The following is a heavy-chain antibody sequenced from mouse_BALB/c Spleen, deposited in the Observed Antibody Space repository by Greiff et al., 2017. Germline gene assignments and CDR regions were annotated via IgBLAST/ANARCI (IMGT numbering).Heavy chain of an antibody. CDR3: AREVFDY. Sequence: EVQVVESGGGLVKPGGSLKLSCAASGFTFSDYYMYWVRQTPEKRLEWVATISDGGSYTYYPDSVKGRFTISRDNAKNNLYLQMSSLKSEDTAMYYCAREVFDYWGQGTTLTVSS. J-gene: IGHJ2*01. CDR1: GFTFSDYY. CDR2: ISDGGSYT. V-gene: IGHV5-4*02.